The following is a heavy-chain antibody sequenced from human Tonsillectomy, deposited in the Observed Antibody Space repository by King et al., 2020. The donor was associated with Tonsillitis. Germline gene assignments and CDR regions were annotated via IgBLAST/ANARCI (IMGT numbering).Heavy chain of an antibody. D-gene: IGHD3-16*01. J-gene: IGHJ3*02. V-gene: IGHV4-34*01. CDR2: INHSGIT. CDR1: GGSFSGYY. Sequence: VQLQQWGAGLLKPSETLSLTCAVYGGSFSGYYWSLIRQSPGKGLAWIGEINHSGITNYNPALKSRVTISEATSKNHFSLKQSSVTAADTAVYYCARGGYTYAYRNDAFDIWGQGTMVTVSS. CDR3: ARGGYTYAYRNDAFDI.